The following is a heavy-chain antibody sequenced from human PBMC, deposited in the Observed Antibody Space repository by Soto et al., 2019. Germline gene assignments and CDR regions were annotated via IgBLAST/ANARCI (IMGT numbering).Heavy chain of an antibody. CDR2: IIPILGIA. D-gene: IGHD1-26*01. CDR3: ARGSGGGAGSAFDI. J-gene: IGHJ3*02. CDR1: GGTFSSYT. V-gene: IGHV1-69*02. Sequence: GASVKVSCKASGGTFSSYTISWVRQAPGQGLEWMGRIIPILGIANYAQKFQGRVTITADKSTSTAYMELSSLRSEDTAVYYCARGSGGGAGSAFDIWGQGTMVTVSS.